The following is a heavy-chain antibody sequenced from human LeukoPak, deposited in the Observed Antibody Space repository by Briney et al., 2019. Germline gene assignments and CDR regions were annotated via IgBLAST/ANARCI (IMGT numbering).Heavy chain of an antibody. CDR2: MYTNGSA. V-gene: IGHV4-4*07. J-gene: IGHJ4*02. CDR3: ARDWGPGRAAAGLSTYFDY. D-gene: IGHD6-13*01. Sequence: PSETLSLTCTVSGGAISDFYWSWIRQPAGKGLEWIGRMYTNGSANYSPSLKSRVTMSMDTSKNQISLKLTSMTAADTAVYYCARDWGPGRAAAGLSTYFDYWGQGTLVTVSS. CDR1: GGAISDFY.